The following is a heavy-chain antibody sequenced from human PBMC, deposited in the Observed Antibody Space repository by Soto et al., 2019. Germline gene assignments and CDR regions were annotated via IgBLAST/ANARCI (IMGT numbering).Heavy chain of an antibody. CDR3: ARDRGWFGEVPFDY. J-gene: IGHJ4*02. Sequence: EVQLVESGGGLVQPGGSLRLSCAASGFTFSSYWLHWVRQAPGKGLVWVSRINSDGSSTSYADSVKGRFTISRDNAKNTLYLQMNSLRAEDTAVYYCARDRGWFGEVPFDYWGQGTLVTVSS. CDR2: INSDGSST. D-gene: IGHD3-10*01. V-gene: IGHV3-74*01. CDR1: GFTFSSYW.